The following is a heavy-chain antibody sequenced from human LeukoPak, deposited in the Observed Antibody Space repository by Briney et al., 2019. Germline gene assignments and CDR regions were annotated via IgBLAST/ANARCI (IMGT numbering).Heavy chain of an antibody. D-gene: IGHD3-22*01. CDR2: INHSGST. CDR1: GGSFSGYY. Sequence: SETLSLTCAVYGGSFSGYYWSWIRQPPGKGLEWIGEINHSGSTNYNPSLKSRVTISVDTSKNQFSLKLSSVTAADTAVYYCARHEFFDSSGYYPLRHWGQGTLVTVSS. V-gene: IGHV4-34*01. CDR3: ARHEFFDSSGYYPLRH. J-gene: IGHJ4*02.